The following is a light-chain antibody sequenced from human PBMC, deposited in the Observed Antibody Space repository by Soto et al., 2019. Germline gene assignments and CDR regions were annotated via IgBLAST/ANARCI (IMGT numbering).Light chain of an antibody. Sequence: SYELTQPPSVSVSPGQTASITCSGDKLGDKYACWYQQKPGQSPVLVIYQDSKRPSGIPERFSGSNSGNTATLTISGTQAMDEADYYCQAWDSSTRGNYVFGTGTKLTVL. CDR1: KLGDKY. CDR3: QAWDSSTRGNYV. CDR2: QDS. V-gene: IGLV3-1*01. J-gene: IGLJ1*01.